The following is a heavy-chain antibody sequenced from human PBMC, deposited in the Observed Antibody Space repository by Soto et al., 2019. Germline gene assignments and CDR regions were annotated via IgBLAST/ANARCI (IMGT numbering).Heavy chain of an antibody. V-gene: IGHV4-59*01. CDR2: IYYSGST. D-gene: IGHD3-10*01. CDR3: ARLRGGPIYYGSGSYYNIHYYYYGMDV. J-gene: IGHJ6*02. Sequence: TSETLSLTCTVSGGSISSYYWSWIRQPPGEGLEWIGYIYYSGSTNYNPSLKSRVTISVDTSKNQFSLKLSSVTAADTAVYYCARLRGGPIYYGSGSYYNIHYYYYGMDVWGQGTTVTVSS. CDR1: GGSISSYY.